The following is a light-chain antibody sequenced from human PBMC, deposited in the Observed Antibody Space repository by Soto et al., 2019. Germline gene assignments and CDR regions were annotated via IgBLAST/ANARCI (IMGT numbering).Light chain of an antibody. J-gene: IGLJ2*01. Sequence: QSVLTQPPSASGTPGQRVTISCSGSSSNIGSNTVNWYQQLPGTAPKLLIYSNNQRPSGVPDRLSGSKSGTSASLAISGLQSEDEADYYCAAWDDSLNVVVFGGGTELTVL. CDR3: AAWDDSLNVVV. CDR1: SSNIGSNT. V-gene: IGLV1-44*01. CDR2: SNN.